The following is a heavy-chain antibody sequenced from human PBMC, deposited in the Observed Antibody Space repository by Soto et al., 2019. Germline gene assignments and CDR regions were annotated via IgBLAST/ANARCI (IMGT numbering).Heavy chain of an antibody. J-gene: IGHJ6*02. D-gene: IGHD2-2*01. CDR3: ARERYQVISDGMDV. V-gene: IGHV1-2*02. CDR1: GYTFTGYD. CDR2: INPQTGGT. Sequence: ASVKVSCKASGYTFTGYDIHWVREAPGQGLEWMGWINPQTGGTSYAQKFQGRVTLSRDTSINTAYLELSRLRFDDAAVYFCARERYQVISDGMDVWG.